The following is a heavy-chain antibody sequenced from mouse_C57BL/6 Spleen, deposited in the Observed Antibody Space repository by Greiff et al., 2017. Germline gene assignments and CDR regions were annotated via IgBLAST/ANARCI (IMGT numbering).Heavy chain of an antibody. V-gene: IGHV1-22*01. D-gene: IGHD4-1*01. CDR3: ARSEVTGTLFFDY. J-gene: IGHJ2*01. CDR2: INPNNGGT. Sequence: EVQLQESGPELVKPGASVKMSCKASGYTFTVYNMHWVKQSHGKSLEWIGYINPNNGGTSYNQKFKGKATLTVNKSSSTAYMELRSLTSEDSAVYYCARSEVTGTLFFDYWGQGTTRTVSS. CDR1: GYTFTVYN.